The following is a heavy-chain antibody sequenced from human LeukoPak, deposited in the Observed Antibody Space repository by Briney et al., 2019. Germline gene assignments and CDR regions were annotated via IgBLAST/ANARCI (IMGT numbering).Heavy chain of an antibody. V-gene: IGHV1-8*02. J-gene: IGHJ5*02. D-gene: IGHD3-10*01. CDR3: AREYYYGSGNWFDP. CDR1: GGTFSSYA. Sequence: ASVKVSCKASGGTFSSYAISWVRQAPGQGLEWMGLMNPNSGNTGYAQKFQGRVTMTRNTSISTAYMELSSLRSEDTAVYYCAREYYYGSGNWFDPWGQGTLVTVSS. CDR2: MNPNSGNT.